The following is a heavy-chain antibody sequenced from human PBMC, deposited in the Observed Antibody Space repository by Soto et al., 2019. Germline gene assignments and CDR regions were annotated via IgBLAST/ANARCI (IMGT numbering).Heavy chain of an antibody. CDR2: IGGSGDST. J-gene: IGHJ6*03. Sequence: GGSLRLSCAASGFTFSSYAMSWVRQAPGKGLEWVSGIGGSGDSTYYADSVKGRFTISRDNSKNTLYLQMNSLRAEDTAVYHCAKLECSGGSCYSGRLVDYFYYYMDVWGKGTTVTVSS. D-gene: IGHD2-15*01. V-gene: IGHV3-23*01. CDR3: AKLECSGGSCYSGRLVDYFYYYMDV. CDR1: GFTFSSYA.